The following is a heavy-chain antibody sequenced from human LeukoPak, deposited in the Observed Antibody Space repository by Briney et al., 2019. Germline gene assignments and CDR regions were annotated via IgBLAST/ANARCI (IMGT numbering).Heavy chain of an antibody. J-gene: IGHJ6*02. V-gene: IGHV1-3*04. CDR1: GYTFINYA. D-gene: IGHD2-2*01. Sequence: ASVKVSCKASGYTFINYAMHWVRQAPGQRLEWMGWINTGSGNTKYSQKFQGRVTFTRDTSASTAHMELTSLRSEDTAVYYCAESLIDRYCSSTSCNYYYYGMDVWGQGTTVTVSS. CDR2: INTGSGNT. CDR3: AESLIDRYCSSTSCNYYYYGMDV.